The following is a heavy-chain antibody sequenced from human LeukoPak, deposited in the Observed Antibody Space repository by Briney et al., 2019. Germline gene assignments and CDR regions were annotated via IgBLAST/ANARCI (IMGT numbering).Heavy chain of an antibody. D-gene: IGHD2/OR15-2a*01. V-gene: IGHV4-39*07. J-gene: IGHJ4*02. CDR3: ARQYDLSQSDY. Sequence: SETLSLTCTVSGGSISSSSYYWGWIRQPPGKGLERIGSIYYSGSTYYNPSLKSRVTISVDTSKNQFSLKLSSVTAADTAVYYCARQYDLSQSDYWGQGTLVTVSS. CDR2: IYYSGST. CDR1: GGSISSSSYY.